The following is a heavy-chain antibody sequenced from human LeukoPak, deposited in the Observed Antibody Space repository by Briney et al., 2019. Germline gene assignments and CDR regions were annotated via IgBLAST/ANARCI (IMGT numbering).Heavy chain of an antibody. J-gene: IGHJ4*02. V-gene: IGHV3-23*01. CDR1: GFTSSSYA. CDR3: AKVLLTAMVRYFDY. Sequence: GGSLRLSCAASGFTSSSYAMSWVRQAPGKGLEWVSAISGSGGSTYYADSVKGRFTISRDSSKNTLYLQMNSLRAEDTAVYYCAKVLLTAMVRYFDYWGQGTLVTVSS. CDR2: ISGSGGST. D-gene: IGHD5-18*01.